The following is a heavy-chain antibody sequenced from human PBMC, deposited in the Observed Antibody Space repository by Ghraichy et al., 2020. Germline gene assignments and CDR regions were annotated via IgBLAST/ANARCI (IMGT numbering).Heavy chain of an antibody. J-gene: IGHJ4*02. V-gene: IGHV3-48*02. CDR1: GFTFNTYN. D-gene: IGHD6-25*01. CDR2: ISSTSDTI. CDR3: ARTVRFLDSRSAAPPKAFDS. Sequence: LSLTCAASGFTFNTYNMIWVRLAPGKGLEWISYISSTSDTIFYADSVKGRFTISRDNAKNSLFLQINRLRDEDTAIYYCARTVRFLDSRSAAPPKAFDSWGPGTLVTFSS.